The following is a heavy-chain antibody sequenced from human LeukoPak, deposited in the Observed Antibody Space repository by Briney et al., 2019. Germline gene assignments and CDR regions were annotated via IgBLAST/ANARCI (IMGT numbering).Heavy chain of an antibody. CDR2: ISAYNGNT. CDR3: ARDNSVGDNAWWFDP. Sequence: ASVKVSCKASGYTFTSYGISWVRQAPGQGLECMGCISAYNGNTNYAQKFQGRVTMTRDMSTSTDYMELSSLRSEDTAIYYCARDNSVGDNAWWFDPWGQGTLVTVSS. D-gene: IGHD1-26*01. V-gene: IGHV1-18*01. CDR1: GYTFTSYG. J-gene: IGHJ5*02.